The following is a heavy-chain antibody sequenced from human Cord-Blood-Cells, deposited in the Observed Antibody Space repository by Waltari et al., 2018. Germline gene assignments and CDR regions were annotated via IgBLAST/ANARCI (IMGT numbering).Heavy chain of an antibody. CDR2: NNHSGST. D-gene: IGHD3-22*01. CDR3: ARGLHYYDSSGYYYFDY. V-gene: IGHV4-34*01. CDR1: GGSFSCYY. J-gene: IGHJ4*02. Sequence: QVQLQQWGAGLLMPSETLALPCAVYGGSFSCYYWSCIRQRRGKGLEWIGENNHSGSTNYNPSLKSRVTISVDTSKNQFSLKLSSVTAADTAVYYCARGLHYYDSSGYYYFDYWGQGTLVTVSS.